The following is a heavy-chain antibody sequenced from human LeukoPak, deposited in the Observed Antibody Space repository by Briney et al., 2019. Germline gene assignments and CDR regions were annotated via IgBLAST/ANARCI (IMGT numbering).Heavy chain of an antibody. CDR2: ISYDGSNK. V-gene: IGHV3-30*18. CDR1: GFTFSSYG. Sequence: GRSLRLSCAASGFTFSSYGMHWVRQAPGKGLEWVAVISYDGSNKYYADSVKGRFTISRDDSKNTLYLQMNGLRAEDTAVYYCAKDHPTQYYFDYWGQGTLVTVSS. J-gene: IGHJ4*02. CDR3: AKDHPTQYYFDY.